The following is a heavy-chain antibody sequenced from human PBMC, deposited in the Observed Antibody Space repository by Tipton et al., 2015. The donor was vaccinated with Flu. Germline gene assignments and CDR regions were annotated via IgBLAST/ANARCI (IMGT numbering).Heavy chain of an antibody. CDR2: IYYSGST. J-gene: IGHJ3*02. CDR1: GGSVNNYY. Sequence: TLSLTCTVSGGSVNNYYWSWIRQPPGKGLDWIAYIYYSGSTNYNPSLKSRVTISVDTSKNQFSLKLSSVTAADTAVYYCARAVGGWPHTSAAFDIWGQGTMVTVSS. D-gene: IGHD5-24*01. V-gene: IGHV4-59*02. CDR3: ARAVGGWPHTSAAFDI.